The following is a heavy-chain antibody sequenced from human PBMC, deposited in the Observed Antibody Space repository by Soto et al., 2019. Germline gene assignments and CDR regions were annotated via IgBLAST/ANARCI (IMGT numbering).Heavy chain of an antibody. CDR2: ISGSGFKK. D-gene: IGHD1-26*01. CDR3: AKNQGVELVPLATVDWFDP. V-gene: IGHV3-23*01. Sequence: EVVLLESGGGLEQPGGSLRLSCAASGFIFENFGMSWVRQAPGKGLEWISSISGSGFKKYYADSVKGRFTISRDNSKSTVYLELNNLSAEDTAVYHCAKNQGVELVPLATVDWFDPWGQGSVDTVSS. J-gene: IGHJ5*02. CDR1: GFIFENFG.